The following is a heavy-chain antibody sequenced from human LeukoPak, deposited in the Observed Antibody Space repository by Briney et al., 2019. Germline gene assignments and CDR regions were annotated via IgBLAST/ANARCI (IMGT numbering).Heavy chain of an antibody. V-gene: IGHV1-2*02. D-gene: IGHD2-2*01. CDR2: INPNSGGT. J-gene: IGHJ6*03. CDR1: GYTFTGYY. Sequence: ASVKVSCKASGYTFTGYYMHWVRQAPGQGLDWMGWINPNSGGTNYAQKFQGRVTMTRDTSISTAYMELSRLRSDDTAVYYCASGYCSSTSCQTVYYYYYYMDVWGKGTTVTVSS. CDR3: ASGYCSSTSCQTVYYYYYYMDV.